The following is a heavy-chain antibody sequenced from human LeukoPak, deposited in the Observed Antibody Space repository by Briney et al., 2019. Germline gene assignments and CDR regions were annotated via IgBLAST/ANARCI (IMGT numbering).Heavy chain of an antibody. D-gene: IGHD2-21*02. J-gene: IGHJ4*02. CDR3: AREIVLVTGMFDY. CDR1: GYTFTGYY. Sequence: ASVKVSCKASGYTFTGYYMHWVRQAPGQGLEWMGWINLNSGGTNYAQKFQGRVTMTSGPSINTAYMELSSLTSDDTAVYYCAREIVLVTGMFDYWGQGTLVTVSS. CDR2: INLNSGGT. V-gene: IGHV1-2*02.